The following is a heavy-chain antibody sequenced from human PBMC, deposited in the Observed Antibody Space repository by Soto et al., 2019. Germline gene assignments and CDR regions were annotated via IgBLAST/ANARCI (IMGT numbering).Heavy chain of an antibody. D-gene: IGHD2-15*01. CDR3: ARDLYCWARCSYYFDY. V-gene: IGHV1-69*01. CDR1: GGTFSSYA. CDR2: IIPIFGTA. Sequence: QVQLVQSGAEVKKPGSSVKVSCKASGGTFSSYAISWVRQAPGQGLEWMGGIIPIFGTANYAQKFQGRVTITADESTSTAYMELRSLRSEDTAVYYCARDLYCWARCSYYFDYWGQGTLVTVSS. J-gene: IGHJ4*02.